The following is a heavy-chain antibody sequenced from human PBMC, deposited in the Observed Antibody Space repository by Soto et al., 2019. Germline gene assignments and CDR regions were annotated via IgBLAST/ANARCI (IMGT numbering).Heavy chain of an antibody. D-gene: IGHD3-10*01. J-gene: IGHJ6*02. CDR2: IIPIFGTA. CDR3: ARGHPIVRGWGYYSYGMDV. Sequence: QVQLVQSGAEVKKPGSSVKVSCKASGGTFSSYAISWVRQAPGQGLEWMGGIIPIFGTANYAQKFQGRVTITADESTSTAYMELSSLRSEDTAVYYCARGHPIVRGWGYYSYGMDVWGQGTTVTVSS. V-gene: IGHV1-69*01. CDR1: GGTFSSYA.